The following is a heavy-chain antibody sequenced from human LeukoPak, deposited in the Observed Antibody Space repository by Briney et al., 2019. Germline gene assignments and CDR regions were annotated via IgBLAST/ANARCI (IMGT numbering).Heavy chain of an antibody. CDR2: ISGSDAST. D-gene: IGHD3-22*01. J-gene: IGHJ4*02. CDR1: GFTFNNYA. CDR3: ARGAYYYED. Sequence: GGSLRLSCAASGFTFNNYAMSWVRQAPGKGLEWVSVISGSDASTYYADSVKGRFTISRDDSKNTLYLQMNSLRAEDTAVYYCARGAYYYEDWGQGTLVTVSS. V-gene: IGHV3-23*01.